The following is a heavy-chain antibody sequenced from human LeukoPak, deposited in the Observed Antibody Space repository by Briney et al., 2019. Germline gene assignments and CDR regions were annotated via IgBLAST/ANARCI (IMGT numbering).Heavy chain of an antibody. V-gene: IGHV4-39*02. J-gene: IGHJ4*02. CDR3: ATDPTTVVTQFDY. CDR1: GGSISSSSYY. D-gene: IGHD4-23*01. CDR2: INYGGST. Sequence: SETLSLTCTVSGGSISSSSYYWGWIRQPPGKGLEWIGTINYGGSTYYNPSLKSRVTVSVDTSKNQFSLKLSSVTAADTAVYYCATDPTTVVTQFDYWGQGTLVTVSS.